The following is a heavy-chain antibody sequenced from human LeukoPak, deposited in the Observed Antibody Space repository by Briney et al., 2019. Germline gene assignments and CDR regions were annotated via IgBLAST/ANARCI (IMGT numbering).Heavy chain of an antibody. V-gene: IGHV5-51*01. CDR3: ARPANRGDAFDI. D-gene: IGHD2/OR15-2a*01. CDR1: GYSFNTNW. Sequence: GESLKISCKGSGYSFNTNWIGWVRRMPGKGLEWMGIIYPYDSDTRYSPSFQGQVTISAAKSLSTAYLQWSSLKASDTAMYYCARPANRGDAFDIWGQGTMVTVSS. J-gene: IGHJ3*02. CDR2: IYPYDSDT.